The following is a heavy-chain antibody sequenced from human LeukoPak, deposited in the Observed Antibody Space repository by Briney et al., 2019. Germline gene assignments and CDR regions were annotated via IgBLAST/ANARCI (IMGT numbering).Heavy chain of an antibody. D-gene: IGHD3-3*01. J-gene: IGHJ4*02. CDR3: ARAPYDFWSGYYHY. CDR2: ISAYNGNT. CDR1: GYTFTSYG. V-gene: IGHV1-18*01. Sequence: ASVKVSCKASGYTFTSYGISWVRQAPGQGLEWMGWISAYNGNTNYAQKLQGRVTMTTDTSTSTAYMELRSLRSDDTAVYYCARAPYDFWSGYYHYWGRGTMVTVSS.